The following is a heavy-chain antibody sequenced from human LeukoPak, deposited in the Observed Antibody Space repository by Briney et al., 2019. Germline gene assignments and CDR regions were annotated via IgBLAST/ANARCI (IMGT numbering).Heavy chain of an antibody. V-gene: IGHV3-7*01. D-gene: IGHD2-15*01. CDR2: IKQDGSEK. J-gene: IGHJ4*02. CDR3: ARDSYCSGGSCYSSALFFGY. Sequence: HPGGSLRLSCAASGFTFSSYGMHWVRQAPGKGLEWVANIKQDGSEKYYVDSVKGRFTISRDNAKNSLYLQMNSLRAEDTAVYYCARDSYCSGGSCYSSALFFGYWGQGTLVTVSS. CDR1: GFTFSSYG.